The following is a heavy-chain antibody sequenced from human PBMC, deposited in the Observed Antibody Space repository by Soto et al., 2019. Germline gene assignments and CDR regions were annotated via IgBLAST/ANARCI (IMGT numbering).Heavy chain of an antibody. Sequence: QVQLQESGPGLVRPSQTLSLTCSVSGASIYNGGYFWSWIRQSPGKGLEWIGHIHNSGSPDNNPSLKGRVTISADTAMNQFSLAPTSVTAAYTAMYFCARGPTTEKVDSCGEGILGTVSS. CDR3: ARGPTTEKVDS. V-gene: IGHV4-30-4*01. CDR2: IHNSGSP. J-gene: IGHJ4*02. CDR1: GASIYNGGYF.